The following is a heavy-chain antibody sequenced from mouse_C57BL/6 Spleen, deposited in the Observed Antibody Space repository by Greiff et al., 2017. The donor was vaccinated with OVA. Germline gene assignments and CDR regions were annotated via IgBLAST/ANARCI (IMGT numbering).Heavy chain of an antibody. Sequence: VQLQQSGAELVKPGASVKISCKASGYAFSSYWMNWVKQRPGKGLEWIGQIYPGDGDTNYNGKFKGKATLTADKSSSTAYMQLSSLTSEDSAVYFCGRIPYGYDGGVFAYWGQGTLVTVSA. CDR3: GRIPYGYDGGVFAY. CDR2: IYPGDGDT. V-gene: IGHV1-80*01. CDR1: GYAFSSYW. D-gene: IGHD2-2*01. J-gene: IGHJ3*01.